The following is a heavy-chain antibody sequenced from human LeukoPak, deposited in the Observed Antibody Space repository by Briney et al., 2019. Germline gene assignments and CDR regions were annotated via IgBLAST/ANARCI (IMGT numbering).Heavy chain of an antibody. CDR1: GFTFSSYA. J-gene: IGHJ3*02. CDR2: ISGSGGST. CDR3: AKDEVGRYCSSTSCRGRAFDI. V-gene: IGHV3-23*01. D-gene: IGHD2-2*01. Sequence: PGGSLRLSCAASGFTFSSYAMSWVRQAPGKGLEWVSAISGSGGSTYYADSVKGRFTISRDNSKNTLYLQMNSLRAEDSAVYYCAKDEVGRYCSSTSCRGRAFDIWGQGTMVTVSS.